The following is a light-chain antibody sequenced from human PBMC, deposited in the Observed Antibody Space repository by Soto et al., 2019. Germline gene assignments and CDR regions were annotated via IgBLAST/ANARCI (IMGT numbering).Light chain of an antibody. V-gene: IGKV2-28*01. CDR1: QSLLHSNGYNY. Sequence: DIVMTQSPLSLSVTPGEPASISCRSSQSLLHSNGYNYLDWYLQKPGQSPQVLIYVGSNRASGVTDRFSGSGSGTDFTLKISRVEAEDVGVYYCMQALQTPTFGQGTKVDIK. CDR2: VGS. CDR3: MQALQTPT. J-gene: IGKJ1*01.